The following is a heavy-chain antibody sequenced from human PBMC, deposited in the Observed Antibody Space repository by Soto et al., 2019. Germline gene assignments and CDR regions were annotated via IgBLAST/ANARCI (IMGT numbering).Heavy chain of an antibody. J-gene: IGHJ5*02. V-gene: IGHV3-23*01. D-gene: IGHD6-13*01. CDR1: GFTFSSYA. CDR2: ISGSGGST. Sequence: LRLSCAASGFTFSSYAMSWVRQAPGKGLEWVSAISGSGGSTYYADSVKGRFTISRDNSKNTLYLQMNSLRAEDTAVYYCAKDKEQGIAAAGLFDPWGQGTLVTVSS. CDR3: AKDKEQGIAAAGLFDP.